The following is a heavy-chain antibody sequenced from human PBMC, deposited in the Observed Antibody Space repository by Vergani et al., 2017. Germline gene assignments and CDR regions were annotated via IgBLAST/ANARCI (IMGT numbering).Heavy chain of an antibody. D-gene: IGHD2-2*02. V-gene: IGHV3-23*04. CDR2: ISGSGGST. Sequence: VQLVESGGGLVQPGGSLRLSCAASGFTFSSYWMHWVRQAPGKGLEWVSAISGSGGSTYYADSVKGRFTISRDNSKNTLYLQMNSLRAEDTAVYYCARDRVVVPAAIAYLTSDAFDIWGQGTMVTVSS. CDR1: GFTFSSYW. CDR3: ARDRVVVPAAIAYLTSDAFDI. J-gene: IGHJ3*02.